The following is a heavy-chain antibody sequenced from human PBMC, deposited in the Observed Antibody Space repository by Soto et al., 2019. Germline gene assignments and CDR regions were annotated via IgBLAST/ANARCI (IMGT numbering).Heavy chain of an antibody. J-gene: IGHJ5*02. CDR2: IWYDGSNK. CDR1: GFTFSSYG. D-gene: IGHD2-15*01. Sequence: QVQLVESGGGVVQPGRSLRLSCAASGFTFSSYGMHWVRQAPGKGLEWVAVIWYDGSNKYYADSVKGRFTISRDNSKNTLYLQMNSLRAEDTAVYYCARDQWGDCSGGSCYSPWFDPWGQGTLVTVSS. V-gene: IGHV3-33*01. CDR3: ARDQWGDCSGGSCYSPWFDP.